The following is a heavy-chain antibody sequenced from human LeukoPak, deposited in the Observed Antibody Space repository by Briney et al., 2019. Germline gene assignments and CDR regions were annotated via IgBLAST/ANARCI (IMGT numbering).Heavy chain of an antibody. CDR1: GYTFTSYY. V-gene: IGHV1-46*01. J-gene: IGHJ5*02. CDR3: ARDFYSSSSTGVPNSFDP. Sequence: ASVKVSCKASGYTFTSYYIHWVRQAHGLGHQWMGMIKPSGGSIRYEQNFHGRVTMTRDTSTSTVYMELSSLTSEDTAVYYCARDFYSSSSTGVPNSFDPWGQGTLVTVSS. CDR2: IKPSGGSI. D-gene: IGHD6-6*01.